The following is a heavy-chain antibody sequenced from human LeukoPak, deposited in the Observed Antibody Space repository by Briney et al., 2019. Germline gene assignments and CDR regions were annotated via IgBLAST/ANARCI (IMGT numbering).Heavy chain of an antibody. D-gene: IGHD5-18*01. CDR2: ISDNEGTT. CDR1: GFTFNYYV. CDR3: ARHDSFIPY. Sequence: PGGSLRLSCAASGFTFNYYVMSWVRQAPGKGLEWVSGISDNEGTTYYTDSVKGRFTISRDNTKNTVYLQMNNLRADDTAVYFCARHDSFIPYWGQGTLVTVSS. J-gene: IGHJ4*02. V-gene: IGHV3-23*01.